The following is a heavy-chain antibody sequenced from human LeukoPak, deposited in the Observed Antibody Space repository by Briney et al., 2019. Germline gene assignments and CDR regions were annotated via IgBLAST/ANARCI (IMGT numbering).Heavy chain of an antibody. J-gene: IGHJ4*02. D-gene: IGHD5-18*01. Sequence: PGGSLRLSCAASGFTFSSYWMSWVRQAPGKGLEWVANIKQDGSEKYYVDSVKGRFTISRDNAKNSLYLQMNSLRAEDTAVYYCARVRAAMVTGPLDYWGQGTLVTVSS. V-gene: IGHV3-7*01. CDR1: GFTFSSYW. CDR2: IKQDGSEK. CDR3: ARVRAAMVTGPLDY.